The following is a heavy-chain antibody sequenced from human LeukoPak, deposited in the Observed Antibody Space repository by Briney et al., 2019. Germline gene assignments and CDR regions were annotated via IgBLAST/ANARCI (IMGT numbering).Heavy chain of an antibody. CDR1: GASLSGYY. CDR2: INHGGFT. Sequence: SETLSLTCAVSGASLSGYYWSWIRQSPGKGLEWIGEINHGGFTNYNPSLKSRVTISVDTSRNQIALRLSSLTAADTAVYFCARSHLWPSGTFDIWGQGTVVAVSS. D-gene: IGHD5-18*01. V-gene: IGHV4-34*01. CDR3: ARSHLWPSGTFDI. J-gene: IGHJ3*02.